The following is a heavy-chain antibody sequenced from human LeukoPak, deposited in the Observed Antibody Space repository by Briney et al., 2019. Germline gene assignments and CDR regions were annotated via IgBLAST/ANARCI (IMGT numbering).Heavy chain of an antibody. CDR3: TRLDGDYGGNQGDY. Sequence: PGGSLKLSCAASGFTFSGSAMHWVRQASGKGLEWVGRIRSKANSYATAYAASVKGRFTISRDDSKNTAYLQMNSLKTEDTAVYYCTRLDGDYGGNQGDYWGQGTLVTVSS. V-gene: IGHV3-73*01. J-gene: IGHJ4*02. CDR2: IRSKANSYAT. D-gene: IGHD4-23*01. CDR1: GFTFSGSA.